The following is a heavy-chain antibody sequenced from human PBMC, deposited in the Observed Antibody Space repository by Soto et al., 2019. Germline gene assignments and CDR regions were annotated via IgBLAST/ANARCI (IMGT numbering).Heavy chain of an antibody. CDR3: AKAHIVVVVAATPDAFDI. CDR1: GFTFDDYA. D-gene: IGHD2-15*01. V-gene: IGHV3-9*01. CDR2: ISWNSGSI. J-gene: IGHJ3*02. Sequence: EVQLVESGGGLVQPGRSLRPSCAASGFTFDDYAMHWVRQAPGKGLEWVSGISWNSGSIGYADSVKGRFTISRDNAKNSLYLQMNSLGAEDTALYYCAKAHIVVVVAATPDAFDIWGQGTMVTVSS.